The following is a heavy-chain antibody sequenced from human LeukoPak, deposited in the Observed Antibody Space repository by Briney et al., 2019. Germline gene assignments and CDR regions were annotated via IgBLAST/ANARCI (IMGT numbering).Heavy chain of an antibody. CDR2: ISYDGSNK. Sequence: PGGSLRLSCAASGFTFSSYAMSWVRQAPGKGLEWVAVISYDGSNKYYADSVKGRFTISRDNSKNTLYLQMNSLRAEDTAVYYCASRSFDYWGQGTLVTVSS. CDR1: GFTFSSYA. V-gene: IGHV3-30*03. J-gene: IGHJ4*02. CDR3: ASRSFDY.